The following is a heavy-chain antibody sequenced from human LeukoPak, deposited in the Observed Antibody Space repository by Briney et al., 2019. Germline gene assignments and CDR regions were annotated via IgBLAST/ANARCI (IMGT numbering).Heavy chain of an antibody. J-gene: IGHJ4*02. CDR2: ISGSGGGT. D-gene: IGHD1-26*01. CDR1: GFTFSNYA. CDR3: AKGGKWDVTPFDY. V-gene: IGHV3-23*01. Sequence: GGSLRLSCVASGFTFSNYAMTWVRQVSGKGLEWVSGISGSGGGTYYADSVKGRFTISRDNSKNTLYLQVNSLRAEDTAVYYCAKGGKWDVTPFDYWGQGTLVTVSS.